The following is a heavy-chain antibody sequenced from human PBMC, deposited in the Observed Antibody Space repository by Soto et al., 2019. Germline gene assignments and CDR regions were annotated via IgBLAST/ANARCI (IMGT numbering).Heavy chain of an antibody. J-gene: IGHJ3*01. Sequence: EVQLVQSGGGLVQPGGSLRLSCAASGFTFDLYWMSWVRQAPGRGLEWVANITHDGSDKYYVDSVKGRFTIYRDNAKSSVYLQMNSLRAEDTAVYYCARDDFYDSSANDAFDFWGQGTLVSVSS. D-gene: IGHD3-22*01. CDR2: ITHDGSDK. V-gene: IGHV3-7*05. CDR1: GFTFDLYW. CDR3: ARDDFYDSSANDAFDF.